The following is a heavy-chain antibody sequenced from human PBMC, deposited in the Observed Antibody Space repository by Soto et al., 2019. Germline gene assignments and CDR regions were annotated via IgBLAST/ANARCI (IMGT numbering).Heavy chain of an antibody. J-gene: IGHJ4*02. V-gene: IGHV3-53*01. CDR1: GFTVSSNY. CDR2: IYSGGST. Sequence: LRLSCAASGFTVSSNYMSWVRQAPGKGLEWVSVIYSGGSTYYADSVKGRFTISRDNSKNTLYLQMNSLRAEDTAVYYCAREEWPYYFDYWGQGTLVTVSS. CDR3: AREEWPYYFDY. D-gene: IGHD2-8*01.